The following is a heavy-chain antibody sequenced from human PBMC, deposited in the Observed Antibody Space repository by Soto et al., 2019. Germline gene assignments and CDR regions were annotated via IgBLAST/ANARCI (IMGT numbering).Heavy chain of an antibody. Sequence: GGSLRLSCTASGFPFSSYSFNWVRQAPGKGLEWVSYISSGSATIHYADSVKCRFTISRDNAKDSLYLQMNRLRDEDTAVYYCATVPSTVGDYWGQGTLVTVSS. CDR3: ATVPSTVGDY. V-gene: IGHV3-48*02. J-gene: IGHJ4*02. D-gene: IGHD2-2*01. CDR1: GFPFSSYS. CDR2: ISSGSATI.